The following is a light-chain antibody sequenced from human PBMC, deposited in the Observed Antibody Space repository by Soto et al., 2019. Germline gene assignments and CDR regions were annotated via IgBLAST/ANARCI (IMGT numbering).Light chain of an antibody. J-gene: IGKJ1*01. CDR1: QSIRST. V-gene: IGKV3-15*01. CDR2: GPS. Sequence: EIVMTQSPATLSVSPGESVTLSCRASQSIRSTVAWYQQIPGQAPRLLIYGPSTRATGIPVRFSGSGSGTDFTLTISRLQHDEFATYYCLHYKRYPWTFGQGTKVEIK. CDR3: LHYKRYPWT.